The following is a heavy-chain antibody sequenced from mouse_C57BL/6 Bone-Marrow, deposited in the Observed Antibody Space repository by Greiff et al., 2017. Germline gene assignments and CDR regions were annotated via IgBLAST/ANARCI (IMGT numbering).Heavy chain of an antibody. CDR3: ARAVPLVFDV. D-gene: IGHD1-1*01. Sequence: QVQLQQPGAELVKPGASVKLSCKASGYTFTSYWMHWVKQRPGQGLEWIGMIPPNSGSTNYNEKFKSKATLTVDKSSSPAYRQLSSLTSEDSAVYYCARAVPLVFDVWGTGTTVTVSS. CDR1: GYTFTSYW. J-gene: IGHJ1*03. V-gene: IGHV1-64*01. CDR2: IPPNSGST.